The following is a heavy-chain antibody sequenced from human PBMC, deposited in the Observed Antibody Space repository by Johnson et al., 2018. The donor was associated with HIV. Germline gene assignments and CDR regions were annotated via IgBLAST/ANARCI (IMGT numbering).Heavy chain of an antibody. CDR1: GFSVTTDY. D-gene: IGHD1-26*01. Sequence: AQLVESGGGLIQPGGSLRLSCAASGFSVTTDYMNWVRQAPGKGLEWVSGISWNSGKIGYADSVKGRFTISRDNAKSSVYLQMNSLRPEDTALYYCARETLSGNYWLGDALDAFDIWGQGTMVTVSS. J-gene: IGHJ3*02. V-gene: IGHV3-21*04. CDR3: ARETLSGNYWLGDALDAFDI. CDR2: ISWNSGKI.